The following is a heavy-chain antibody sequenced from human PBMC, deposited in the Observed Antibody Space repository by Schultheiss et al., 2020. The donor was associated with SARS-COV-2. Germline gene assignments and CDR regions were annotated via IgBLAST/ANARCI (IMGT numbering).Heavy chain of an antibody. J-gene: IGHJ5*02. CDR3: AISPNYYDSSGYAP. D-gene: IGHD3-22*01. CDR1: GGSISSSSYY. V-gene: IGHV4-39*07. Sequence: SETLSLTCAVSGGSISSSSYYWGWIRQPPGKGLEWIGSIYYSGSTYYNPSLKSRVTISVDTSKNKFSLKLSSVTAADTAVYYCAISPNYYDSSGYAPWPLGTLVTVSS. CDR2: IYYSGST.